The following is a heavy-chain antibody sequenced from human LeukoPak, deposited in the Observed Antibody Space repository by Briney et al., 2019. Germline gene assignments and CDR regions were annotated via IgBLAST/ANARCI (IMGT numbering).Heavy chain of an antibody. Sequence: PSETLSLTCTVSGDSMSNYYWSWIRQPPGKGLEWIGYIYYSGSPNYNPSLKSRVTISVDTSKNQFSLKLSSVAAADTAVYYCARGGYYDGNGFSLRHNWIDPWGQGTLVTVSS. D-gene: IGHD3-22*01. CDR1: GDSMSNYY. CDR2: IYYSGSP. J-gene: IGHJ5*02. CDR3: ARGGYYDGNGFSLRHNWIDP. V-gene: IGHV4-59*01.